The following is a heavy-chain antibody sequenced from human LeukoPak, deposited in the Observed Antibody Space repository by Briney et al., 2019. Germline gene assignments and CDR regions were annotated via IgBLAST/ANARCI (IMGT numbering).Heavy chain of an antibody. CDR1: GYTLTELS. Sequence: GASVKVSCKVSGYTLTELSMHWVRQAPGKGLEWMGGFDPEDGETIYAQKFQGRVTMTEDTSTDTAYMELSSLRSEDTAVYYCATDTGIVGAFDYWGQGTLVTVSS. D-gene: IGHD1-26*01. V-gene: IGHV1-24*01. CDR2: FDPEDGET. CDR3: ATDTGIVGAFDY. J-gene: IGHJ4*02.